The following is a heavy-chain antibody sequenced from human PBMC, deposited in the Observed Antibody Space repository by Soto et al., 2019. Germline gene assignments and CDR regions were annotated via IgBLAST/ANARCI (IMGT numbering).Heavy chain of an antibody. CDR2: ISGNDGKT. CDR1: GYRFTNHG. CDR3: ARDFYPLAYYFGH. J-gene: IGHJ4*02. Sequence: GASVKVSCKASGYRFTNHGISWVRQAPGQGLEWMGWISGNDGKTKYARKFQGRVTMTTDTSTSTAYMEVRSLRSDDTAVYYCARDFYPLAYYFGHWGQGTLVTVSS. V-gene: IGHV1-18*01.